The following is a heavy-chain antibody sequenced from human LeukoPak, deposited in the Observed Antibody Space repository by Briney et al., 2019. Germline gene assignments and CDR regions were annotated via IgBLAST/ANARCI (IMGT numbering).Heavy chain of an antibody. D-gene: IGHD7-27*01. J-gene: IGHJ4*02. V-gene: IGHV3-30*18. CDR1: GFTFSSYG. CDR3: AKGLALGIKGYFDY. CDR2: ISYDGSNK. Sequence: PGGSLRLSCAASGFTFSSYGMHWVRQAPGKGLEWVAVISYDGSNKYYADSVKGRFTISRDNSKNTLYLQMNSLRAEDTAVYYCAKGLALGIKGYFDYWGQGTLVTVSS.